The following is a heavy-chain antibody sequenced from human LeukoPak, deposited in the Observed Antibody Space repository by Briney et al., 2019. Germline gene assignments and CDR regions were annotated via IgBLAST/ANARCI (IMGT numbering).Heavy chain of an antibody. CDR1: GDSSGSYY. CDR2: IFYSGST. Sequence: PSETLSLTCTVSGDSSGSYYWSWIRQSPGKGLEWIGYIFYSGSTNYNPSFKSRVTISVDTSKNQFSLKLSSVTAADTAVYYCARGANYYDSSGYYSFRFDPWGQGTLVTVSS. V-gene: IGHV4-59*01. J-gene: IGHJ5*02. CDR3: ARGANYYDSSGYYSFRFDP. D-gene: IGHD3-22*01.